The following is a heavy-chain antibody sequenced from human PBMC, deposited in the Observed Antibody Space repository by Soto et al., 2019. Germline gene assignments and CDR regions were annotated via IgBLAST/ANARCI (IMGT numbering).Heavy chain of an antibody. V-gene: IGHV4-30-4*01. CDR2: IYYSGST. Sequence: SETLSLTCTVSGGSISSGDYYWSWIRQPPGKGLEWIGYIYYSGSTYYNPSLKSRVTISVDTSKNQFSLKLSSVTAADTAVYYCARGYCSGGSCYGHNWFDPWGQGTLVTVSS. CDR3: ARGYCSGGSCYGHNWFDP. D-gene: IGHD2-15*01. J-gene: IGHJ5*02. CDR1: GGSISSGDYY.